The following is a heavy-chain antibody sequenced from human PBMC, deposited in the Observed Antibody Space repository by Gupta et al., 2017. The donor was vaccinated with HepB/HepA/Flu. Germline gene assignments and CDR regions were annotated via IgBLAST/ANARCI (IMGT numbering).Heavy chain of an antibody. CDR3: ARVGSGTYNWFDP. V-gene: IGHV1-69*04. CDR1: GGTFSSYA. CDR2: IIPILGIA. J-gene: IGHJ5*02. D-gene: IGHD1-26*01. Sequence: QFQLVQSGAEVKKPGSSVKVSCKASGGTFSSYAISWVRQAPGQGLEWMGRIIPILGIANYAQKFQGRVTITADKSTSTAYMELSSLRSEDTAVYYCARVGSGTYNWFDPWGQGTLVTVSS.